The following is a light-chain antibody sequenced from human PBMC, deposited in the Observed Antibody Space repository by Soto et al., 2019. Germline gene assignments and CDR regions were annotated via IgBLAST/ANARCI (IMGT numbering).Light chain of an antibody. Sequence: AIRMTQSPSSFSASTGDRVTITCRASQGISSYLAWYQQKPGKAPKLLIYAASTLQSGVPSRFSGSGSGTEFTLTISSLQPDDFATYYCQQYNSQWTFGQGTKVDI. CDR3: QQYNSQWT. J-gene: IGKJ1*01. CDR2: AAS. V-gene: IGKV1-8*01. CDR1: QGISSY.